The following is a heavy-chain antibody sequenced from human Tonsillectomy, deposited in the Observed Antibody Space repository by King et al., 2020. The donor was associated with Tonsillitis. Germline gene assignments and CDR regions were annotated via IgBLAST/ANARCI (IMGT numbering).Heavy chain of an antibody. CDR2: IYSDGNR. CDR1: GFSVSSNY. V-gene: IGHV3-53*01. D-gene: IGHD5-18*01. CDR3: ARGYGSTD. J-gene: IGHJ4*02. Sequence: VQLVEFGGGLIQPGGSLRLSCAAAGFSVSSNYMIWVRQAPGKGLECVSGIYSDGNRYYADSVQGRFTISRDNSKNTLYLQMNSLRVDDTAVYYCARGYGSTDWGQGTLVAVSS.